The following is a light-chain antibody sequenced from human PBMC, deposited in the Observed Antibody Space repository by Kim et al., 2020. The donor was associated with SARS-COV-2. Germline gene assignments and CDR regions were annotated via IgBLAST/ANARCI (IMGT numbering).Light chain of an antibody. Sequence: QSALTQPRSVSGSPGQSVTISCTGTSSDVGGYNYISWYQHHPGKAPKIVIHDVTERPSGVPDRFSGSKSGNTASLTISGLQAEDEADYFCCSYAGAYTWLFGGGTQLTVL. V-gene: IGLV2-11*01. J-gene: IGLJ3*02. CDR3: CSYAGAYTWL. CDR2: DVT. CDR1: SSDVGGYNY.